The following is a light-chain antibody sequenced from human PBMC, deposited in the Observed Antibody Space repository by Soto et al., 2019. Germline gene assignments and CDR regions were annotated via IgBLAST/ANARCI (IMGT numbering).Light chain of an antibody. Sequence: DVQMTQSPSSLSAFVGDRVTITCRASQGIAPYLAWFQQKPGKVPKLLIYATSTLQSGLPSRFSGSGSGTDFTLTISGLQPEDVATYYCQKYNTAPLSFGGGTKVEIK. CDR3: QKYNTAPLS. V-gene: IGKV1-27*01. CDR1: QGIAPY. CDR2: ATS. J-gene: IGKJ4*01.